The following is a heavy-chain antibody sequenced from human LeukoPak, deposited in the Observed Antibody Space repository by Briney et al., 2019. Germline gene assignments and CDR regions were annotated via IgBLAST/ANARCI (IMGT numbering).Heavy chain of an antibody. Sequence: PGGSLRLSCAASGFTFSSYSMNWVRQAPGKGLEWVSSISSSSSYIYYADSVKGRFTISRDNAKNSLYLQMNSLRAEDTAVYYCAKLGLVTNWNDLFDYGGQGTLVTVSS. V-gene: IGHV3-21*01. D-gene: IGHD1-1*01. CDR2: ISSSSSYI. CDR3: AKLGLVTNWNDLFDY. J-gene: IGHJ4*02. CDR1: GFTFSSYS.